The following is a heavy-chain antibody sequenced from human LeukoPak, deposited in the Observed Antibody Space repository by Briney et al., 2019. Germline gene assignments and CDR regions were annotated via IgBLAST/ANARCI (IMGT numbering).Heavy chain of an antibody. D-gene: IGHD4-17*01. Sequence: PGGSLRLSCAASGFTFSSYSMNWVRQAPGKGLEWVSSISSSSSYIYYADSVKGRFTISRDNAKNSLYLQMISLRDEDTAVYYCARDRDSGDYTAAPGDYWGQGTLVTVSS. CDR3: ARDRDSGDYTAAPGDY. V-gene: IGHV3-21*01. J-gene: IGHJ4*02. CDR2: ISSSSSYI. CDR1: GFTFSSYS.